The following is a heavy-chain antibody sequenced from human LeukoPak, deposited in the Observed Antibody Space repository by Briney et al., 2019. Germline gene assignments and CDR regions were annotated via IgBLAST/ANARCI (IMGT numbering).Heavy chain of an antibody. D-gene: IGHD6-13*01. J-gene: IGHJ6*02. CDR3: ARAGGQQMVGV. V-gene: IGHV3-30*04. CDR1: GFTFTSFA. Sequence: AGGSLRLSCEASGFTFTSFAFHWVRQAPGMGLEGVAVISYDGRNKDYAESVKGRFTISRDNSKNTLYLQMNSLRGEDTAVYYCARAGGQQMVGVWGQGTTVTVSS. CDR2: ISYDGRNK.